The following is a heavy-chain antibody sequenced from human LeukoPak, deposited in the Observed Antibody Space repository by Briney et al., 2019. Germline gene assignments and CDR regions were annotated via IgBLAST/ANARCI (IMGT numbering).Heavy chain of an antibody. CDR2: IYPSGNT. V-gene: IGHV4-4*07. Sequence: SETLSLTCTVSGGSISSYYWSWIRQPAGKGLEWIGRIYPSGNTNYNPSLKSRVTMSVDTSKNQFSLKLSSVTAADTAVYYCARARRSYGDHGNYYYMDVWGKGTTVTVSS. D-gene: IGHD4-17*01. CDR1: GGSISSYY. CDR3: ARARRSYGDHGNYYYMDV. J-gene: IGHJ6*03.